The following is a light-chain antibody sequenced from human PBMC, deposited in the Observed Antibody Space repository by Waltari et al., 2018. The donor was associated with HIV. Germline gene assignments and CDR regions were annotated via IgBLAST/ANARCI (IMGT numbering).Light chain of an antibody. V-gene: IGKV1-5*03. CDR3: QQYNDYYT. CDR2: KTS. Sequence: DVQMTQSPSTLSASVGDRVTITCRASQNVVKWLAWSQQKPGKAPKLLIYKTSTLQTGVPSRFSGSGDGTDFTLTITSLQPDDFATYYCQQYNDYYTFGPGTKLEI. J-gene: IGKJ2*01. CDR1: QNVVKW.